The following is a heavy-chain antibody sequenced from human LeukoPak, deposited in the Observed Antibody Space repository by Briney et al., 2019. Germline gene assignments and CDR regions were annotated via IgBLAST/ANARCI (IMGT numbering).Heavy chain of an antibody. J-gene: IGHJ4*02. Sequence: PGGSLRLSCAASGSTFSSYAMSWVRQAPGKGLEWVSGISGSGFSTYYADSVKGRFTISRDNSKNTLYLQMNSLRAEDTAVYYCAKKAYYYDSSGYSGYYFDYWGQGTLVTVSS. CDR1: GSTFSSYA. V-gene: IGHV3-23*01. CDR3: AKKAYYYDSSGYSGYYFDY. CDR2: ISGSGFST. D-gene: IGHD3-22*01.